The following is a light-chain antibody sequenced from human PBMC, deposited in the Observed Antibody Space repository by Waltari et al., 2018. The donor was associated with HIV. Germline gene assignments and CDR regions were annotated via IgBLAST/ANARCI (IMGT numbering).Light chain of an antibody. V-gene: IGKV1-39*01. CDR1: QSISTY. Sequence: DIQMTQSPSSLSASVGDRVTITCRASQSISTYLNWYQQKPGKAPKLLSYGALSLQSGVPSGFSGSGSGTDFTLTITSLQPEDFATYYCQQSYRIPLAFGGGTKVEL. J-gene: IGKJ4*01. CDR3: QQSYRIPLA. CDR2: GAL.